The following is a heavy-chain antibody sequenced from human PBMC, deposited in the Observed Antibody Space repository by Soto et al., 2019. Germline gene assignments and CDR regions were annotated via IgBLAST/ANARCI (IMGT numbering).Heavy chain of an antibody. CDR2: LFDTGST. D-gene: IGHD1-26*01. CDR3: ARETRSLEPPYPYFGLVV. CDR1: GDSTNRGNYY. V-gene: IGHV4-61*01. J-gene: IGHJ6*02. Sequence: SETLSLTCNVSGDSTNRGNYYWTWIRQPPWKGLEWIGYLFDTGSTNYSPSFTGRPTFSVGSSKKQCSLMLRSVTAADTAVYYCARETRSLEPPYPYFGLVVGGQGTTVTVSS.